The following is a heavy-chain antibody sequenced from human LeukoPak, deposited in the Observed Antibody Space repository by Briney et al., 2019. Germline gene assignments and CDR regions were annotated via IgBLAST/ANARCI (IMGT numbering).Heavy chain of an antibody. V-gene: IGHV3-23*01. CDR2: ISGSGDRK. CDR1: GLTFSISA. D-gene: IGHD5-18*01. Sequence: GGSLRLSCAASGLTFSISAMGWVRQAPGKGLEWVSGISGSGDRKDYAESVKGRFSVSRDNHKNMLHLHMNSLRVEDTAVYYCARDLGGYSSGSYYYIMDVWGKGTTVTVSS. J-gene: IGHJ6*03. CDR3: ARDLGGYSSGSYYYIMDV.